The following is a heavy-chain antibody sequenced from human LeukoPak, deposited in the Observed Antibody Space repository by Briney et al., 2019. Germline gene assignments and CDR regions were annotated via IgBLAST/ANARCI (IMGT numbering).Heavy chain of an antibody. D-gene: IGHD3-22*01. CDR3: ARGLGYDSSGYYSGYYYYMDV. CDR1: GYTFTSYA. J-gene: IGHJ6*03. CDR2: INAGNGNT. Sequence: ASVKVSCKASGYTFTSYAMHWVRQAPGQRLEWMGWINAGNGNTKYSQEFQGRVTITRNTSISTAYMELSSLRSEDTAVYYCARGLGYDSSGYYSGYYYYMDVWGKGTTVTVSS. V-gene: IGHV1-3*03.